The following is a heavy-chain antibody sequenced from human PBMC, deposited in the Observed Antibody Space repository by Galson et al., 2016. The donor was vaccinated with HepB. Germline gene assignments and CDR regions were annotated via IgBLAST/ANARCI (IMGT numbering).Heavy chain of an antibody. CDR3: ICELGVVIRRHY. D-gene: IGHD3-3*01. V-gene: IGHV3-53*04. CDR1: GFTVSSNY. CDR2: IYSGGST. Sequence: SLRLSCAASGFTVSSNYMTWVRQDPGKGLEWVSVIYSGGSTFYADSVKGRFTIYRHNSRNTLYLQMDSLRVEDTAVYYCICELGVVIRRHYWGQGTLVTVSS. J-gene: IGHJ4*02.